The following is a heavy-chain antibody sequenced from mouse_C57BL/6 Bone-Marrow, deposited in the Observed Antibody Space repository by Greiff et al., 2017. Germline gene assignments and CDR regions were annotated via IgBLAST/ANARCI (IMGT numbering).Heavy chain of an antibody. J-gene: IGHJ2*01. V-gene: IGHV14-4*01. CDR1: GFNIKDDY. CDR2: IDPENGDT. CDR3: TCYSSWGY. Sequence: EVMLVESGAELVRPGASVKLSCTASGFNIKDDYMHWVKQRPEQGLEWIGWIDPENGDTEYASKFQGKATITADTSSNTAYLQLSSLTSEDTAVYYCTCYSSWGYWGQGTTLTVSS. D-gene: IGHD1-1*01.